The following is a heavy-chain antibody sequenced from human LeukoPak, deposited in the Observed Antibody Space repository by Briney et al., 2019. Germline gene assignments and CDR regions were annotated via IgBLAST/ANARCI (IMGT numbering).Heavy chain of an antibody. D-gene: IGHD3-10*01. CDR1: GGSVSSGSYY. J-gene: IGHJ6*04. CDR2: IYYSGST. CDR3: AGGSGSYYYYGMDV. Sequence: SETLSLTCTVSGGSVSSGSYYWSWIRQPPGKGLEWIGYIYYSGSTNYNPSLKSRVTISVDTSKDQFSLKLSSVTAADTAVYYCAGGSGSYYYYGMDVWGKGTTVTVSS. V-gene: IGHV4-61*01.